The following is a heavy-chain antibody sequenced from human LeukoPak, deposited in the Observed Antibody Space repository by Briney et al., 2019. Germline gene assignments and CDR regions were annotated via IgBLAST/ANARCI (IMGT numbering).Heavy chain of an antibody. CDR1: GFTFSDYD. D-gene: IGHD1-1*01. CDR3: ARVAKERVGGVYYFDY. V-gene: IGHV3-13*01. CDR2: IGTDGDT. Sequence: PGGSLRLSCAASGFTFSDYDMHWVRQATGKGLEWVSAIGTDGDTYYTGSVRGRFTISRENAENSLYLQMNSLRAGDTAVYYCARVAKERVGGVYYFDYWGQGTLVTVSS. J-gene: IGHJ4*02.